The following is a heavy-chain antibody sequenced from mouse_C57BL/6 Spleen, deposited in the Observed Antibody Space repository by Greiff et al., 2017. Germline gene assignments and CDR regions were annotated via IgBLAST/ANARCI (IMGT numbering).Heavy chain of an antibody. Sequence: VQLQQSGAELMKPGASVKLSCKATGYTFTGYWIEWVKQRPGHGLEWIGEILPGSGSTNYNEKFKGKATFTADTSSNTAYMQRSSLTTEDSAIYYGANGGLITTVVPYAMDYWGQGTSVTVSS. CDR1: GYTFTGYW. CDR3: ANGGLITTVVPYAMDY. V-gene: IGHV1-9*01. J-gene: IGHJ4*01. D-gene: IGHD1-1*01. CDR2: ILPGSGST.